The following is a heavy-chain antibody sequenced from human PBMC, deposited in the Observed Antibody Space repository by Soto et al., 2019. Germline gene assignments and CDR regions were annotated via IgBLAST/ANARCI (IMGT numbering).Heavy chain of an antibody. J-gene: IGHJ4*02. CDR2: IYYSGST. V-gene: IGHV4-59*01. D-gene: IGHD4-17*01. CDR3: ARDVGTVTTKFDY. CDR1: GGSISSYY. Sequence: SETLSLTCTVSGGSISSYYWSWIRQPPGKGLEWIGYIYYSGSTNYNPSLKSRVTISVDTSKNQFSLKLSSVTAADTAVYYCARDVGTVTTKFDYWGQGTLVPVSS.